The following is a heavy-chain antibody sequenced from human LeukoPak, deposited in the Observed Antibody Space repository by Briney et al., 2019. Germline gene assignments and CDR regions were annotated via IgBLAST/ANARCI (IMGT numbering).Heavy chain of an antibody. CDR2: MNPNSGNT. J-gene: IGHJ4*02. V-gene: IGHV1-8*01. D-gene: IGHD2-15*01. CDR1: GYTFTSYD. CDR3: ARGTKGYCSGASCYYIDY. Sequence: GASVKVSCKASGYTFTSYDINWARQATGQGLEWMGWMNPNSGNTGYAQKFQGRVTMTRNTSISTAYMELSSLRSEDTAVYYCARGTKGYCSGASCYYIDYWGQGALVTVSS.